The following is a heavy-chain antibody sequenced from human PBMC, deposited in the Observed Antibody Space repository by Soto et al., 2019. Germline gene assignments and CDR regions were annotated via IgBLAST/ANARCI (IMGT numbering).Heavy chain of an antibody. V-gene: IGHV3-7*03. D-gene: IGHD2-21*02. J-gene: IGHJ2*01. CDR3: ARIDCGGNCYSRSWYFDI. CDR1: GFTFSNYW. Sequence: ELQLVESGGGLVQPGGSLRLSCAASGFTFSNYWMGWVRQAPGKGLEGVANIRQDGGDKRDLDSVKGRFTIPRDNAQNSLYLQMTSLRAEDTAVYYCARIDCGGNCYSRSWYFDIWGRGTLVTVSS. CDR2: IRQDGGDK.